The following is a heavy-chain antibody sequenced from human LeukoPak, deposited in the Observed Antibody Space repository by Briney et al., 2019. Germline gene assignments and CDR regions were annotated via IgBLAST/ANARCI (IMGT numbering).Heavy chain of an antibody. CDR3: ARGRYDYDFWSGYYPPFDY. V-gene: IGHV3-11*04. CDR1: GFTFSDYY. CDR2: ISSSGSTI. J-gene: IGHJ4*02. Sequence: GGSLRLSCAASGFTFSDYYMNWIRQAPGKGLEWVSYISSSGSTIYYADSVKGRFTISRDNAKNSLYLQMNSLRAEDTAVYYCARGRYDYDFWSGYYPPFDYWGQGTLVTVSS. D-gene: IGHD3-3*01.